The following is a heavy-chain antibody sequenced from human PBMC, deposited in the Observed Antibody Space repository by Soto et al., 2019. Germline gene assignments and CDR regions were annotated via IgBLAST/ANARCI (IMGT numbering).Heavy chain of an antibody. V-gene: IGHV1-18*04. Sequence: QVQLMQSGPEVKKPGASVKVSCKASGYTFSNYDITWVRQAPGQGLEWMGWISTYNGNTDYAQKLQGRVTMTTDTSTSTAYTELRSLRSDDTAVDYCARPQDYSGYFDYRGQGTLVTVSS. CDR1: GYTFSNYD. D-gene: IGHD2-15*01. CDR2: ISTYNGNT. CDR3: ARPQDYSGYFDY. J-gene: IGHJ4*02.